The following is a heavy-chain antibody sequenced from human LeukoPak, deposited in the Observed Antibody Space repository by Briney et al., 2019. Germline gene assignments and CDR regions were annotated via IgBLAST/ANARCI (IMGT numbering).Heavy chain of an antibody. Sequence: SETLSLTCTGSGGSISSGDYYWSWTRQHPGKGLEWIGYIYYSGSTYYNPSLKSRVTISVDTSKNQFSLKLSSVTAADTAVYYCARFSTSTYYYDSSGYPDSSFDYWGQGTLVTVSS. D-gene: IGHD3-22*01. J-gene: IGHJ4*02. CDR3: ARFSTSTYYYDSSGYPDSSFDY. CDR1: GGSISSGDYY. V-gene: IGHV4-31*03. CDR2: IYYSGST.